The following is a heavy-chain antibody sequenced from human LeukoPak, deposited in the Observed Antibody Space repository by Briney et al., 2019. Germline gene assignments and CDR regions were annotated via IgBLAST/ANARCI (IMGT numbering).Heavy chain of an antibody. CDR3: ATYRQVLLPFES. J-gene: IGHJ4*02. V-gene: IGHV3-64*01. D-gene: IGHD2-8*02. CDR1: GFTFSSYA. Sequence: GGSLRLSCAASGFTFSSYAMHWVRQAPGKGLEYVSAISSNGGSTYYANSVKGRFTISRDNSKSTLSLQMNSLRAEDTAIYYCATYRQVLLPFESWGQGTLVTVSS. CDR2: ISSNGGST.